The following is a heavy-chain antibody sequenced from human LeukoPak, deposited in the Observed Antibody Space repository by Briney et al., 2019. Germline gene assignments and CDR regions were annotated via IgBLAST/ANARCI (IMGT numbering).Heavy chain of an antibody. CDR2: ISAYNGNT. V-gene: IGHV1-18*01. Sequence: ASVKVSCKASGYTFTSYGISWVRQAPGQGLEGMGWISAYNGNTNYAQKLQGRVTMTTGTSTSTVYMELSSLRSEDTAVYYCASSPDSSSWSHFDYWGQGTLVTVSS. J-gene: IGHJ4*02. D-gene: IGHD6-13*01. CDR1: GYTFTSYG. CDR3: ASSPDSSSWSHFDY.